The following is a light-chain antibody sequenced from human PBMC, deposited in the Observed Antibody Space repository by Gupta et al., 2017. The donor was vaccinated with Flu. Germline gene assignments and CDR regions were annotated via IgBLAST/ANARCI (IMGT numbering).Light chain of an antibody. CDR1: QNVGRG. J-gene: IGKJ3*01. CDR2: VTD. CDR3: QQGHPLALT. Sequence: DIQMTQSPSFVSASVGDSVTITCRASQNVGRGVNWFQQKGGKAPKLLIYVTDQVDNDVPSRFSGSASGTEFTLTIRVRHPDDLAVYCCQQGHPLALTFGPGTKLDVK. V-gene: IGKV1-12*01.